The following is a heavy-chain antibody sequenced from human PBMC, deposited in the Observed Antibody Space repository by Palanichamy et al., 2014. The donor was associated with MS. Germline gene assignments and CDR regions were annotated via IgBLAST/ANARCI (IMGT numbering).Heavy chain of an antibody. CDR2: IYYSGST. CDR1: GGSISSSSYY. CDR3: ARLDDRPLDAFGI. V-gene: IGHV4-39*01. J-gene: IGHJ3*02. Sequence: QLQLQESGPGLVKPSETLSLTCTVSGGSISSSSYYWGWIRQPPGKGLEWIGSIYYSGSTYYNPSLKSRVTISVDTSKNQFSLKLSSVTAADTAVYYCARLDDRPLDAFGIWGQGTMVTVSS. D-gene: IGHD3-22*01.